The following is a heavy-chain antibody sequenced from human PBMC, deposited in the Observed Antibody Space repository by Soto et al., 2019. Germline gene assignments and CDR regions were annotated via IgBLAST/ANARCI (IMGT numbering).Heavy chain of an antibody. CDR1: GGSIRGFY. D-gene: IGHD4-17*01. CDR3: ARVGGYYGDYPNFDY. J-gene: IGHJ4*02. CDR2: IYYSGTT. V-gene: IGHV4-59*01. Sequence: SETLSLTCTAFGGSIRGFYFTWVRQSPGKGLEWIGNIYYSGTTNYNPSHKGRVTIPVDTSKNQFSLKLSSVTAADTAVYFCARVGGYYGDYPNFDYWGQGTLVTVSS.